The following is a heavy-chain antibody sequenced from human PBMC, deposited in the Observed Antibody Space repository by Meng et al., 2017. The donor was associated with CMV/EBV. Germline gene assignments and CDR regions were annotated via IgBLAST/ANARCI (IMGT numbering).Heavy chain of an antibody. J-gene: IGHJ4*02. CDR1: GYSFTSYW. CDR2: IIPILGIA. V-gene: IGHV1-69*10. Sequence: KISCKGSGYSFTSYWIGWVRQMPGKGLEWMGGIIPILGIANYAQKFQGRVTITADKSTSTAYMELSSLRSEDTAAYYCARVQTGDYSYYFDYWGQGTLVTVSS. CDR3: ARVQTGDYSYYFDY. D-gene: IGHD7-27*01.